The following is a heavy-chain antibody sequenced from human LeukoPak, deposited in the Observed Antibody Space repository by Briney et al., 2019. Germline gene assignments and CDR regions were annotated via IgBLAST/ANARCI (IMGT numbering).Heavy chain of an antibody. Sequence: SGTLSLTCAVYGGSFSGYYWSWIRQPPGKGLEWIGEINHSGSTNYNPSLKSRVTISVDTSKNQFSLKLSSVTAADTAVYYCARVYVGDTPSRSGLLSYYFDYWGQGTLVTVSS. V-gene: IGHV4-34*01. CDR2: INHSGST. J-gene: IGHJ4*02. CDR3: ARVYVGDTPSRSGLLSYYFDY. CDR1: GGSFSGYY. D-gene: IGHD2-21*01.